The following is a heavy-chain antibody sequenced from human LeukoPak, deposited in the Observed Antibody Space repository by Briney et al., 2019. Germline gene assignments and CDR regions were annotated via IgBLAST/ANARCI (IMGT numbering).Heavy chain of an antibody. D-gene: IGHD5-12*01. V-gene: IGHV1-8*01. CDR3: ARSGEYSGYGFVDY. Sequence: ASVKVSCKASGYTFTSYDINWVRQATGQGLEWMGWMNPNSGNTGYAQKFQGGVTMTRDTSISTGYMELSRLRSDDTAVYYCARSGEYSGYGFVDYWGQGTLVTVSS. CDR1: GYTFTSYD. CDR2: MNPNSGNT. J-gene: IGHJ4*02.